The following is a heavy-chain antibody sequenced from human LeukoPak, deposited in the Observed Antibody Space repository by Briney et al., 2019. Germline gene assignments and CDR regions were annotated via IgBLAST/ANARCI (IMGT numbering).Heavy chain of an antibody. D-gene: IGHD5-12*01. CDR1: GGTFSSYA. V-gene: IGHV1-69*05. CDR3: ASGYDLDDTLVPDY. Sequence: ASVKVSCKASGGTFSSYAISWVRQAPGQGLEWMGGIIPIFGTANYAQKFQGRVTITTDESTSTAYMELSSLRSEDTAVYYCASGYDLDDTLVPDYWGQGTLVTVSS. CDR2: IIPIFGTA. J-gene: IGHJ4*02.